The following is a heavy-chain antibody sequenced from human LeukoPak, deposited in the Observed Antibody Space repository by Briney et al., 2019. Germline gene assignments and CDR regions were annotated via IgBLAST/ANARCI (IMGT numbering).Heavy chain of an antibody. CDR3: ARVGLYSSSWHFDY. Sequence: GGSLRHSRAASGFTFDDHGMLCVRQAPGRGVEWVSSINWNGGRTGYADSVKGRFTPSRDNAKNSLYLQMNSLRAEDTALYHCARVGLYSSSWHFDYWGQGTLVTVSS. D-gene: IGHD6-13*01. J-gene: IGHJ4*02. CDR1: GFTFDDHG. V-gene: IGHV3-20*01. CDR2: INWNGGRT.